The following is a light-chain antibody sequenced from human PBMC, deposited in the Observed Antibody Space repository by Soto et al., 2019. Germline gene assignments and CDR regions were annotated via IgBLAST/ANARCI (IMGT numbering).Light chain of an antibody. V-gene: IGLV2-14*03. CDR2: DVS. Sequence: QSVLTQSASVSGSPGQAITISCTGTSSDVGGYNYVSWYQSHPGEAPKLTIYDVSNRPSGVSDRFSGSKSGNTASLTISGLQAEDEAAYYCSSYTSSISYVFGTGTKVTVL. CDR3: SSYTSSISYV. CDR1: SSDVGGYNY. J-gene: IGLJ1*01.